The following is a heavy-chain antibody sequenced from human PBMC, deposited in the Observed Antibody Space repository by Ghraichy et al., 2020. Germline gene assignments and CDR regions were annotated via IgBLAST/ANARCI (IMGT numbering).Heavy chain of an antibody. CDR1: GDSIISNYY. V-gene: IGHV4-38-2*02. J-gene: IGHJ4*02. CDR3: TRDFGSGRVDY. CDR2: IYYSGTT. D-gene: IGHD3-10*01. Sequence: SETLSLTCTVSGDSIISNYYWGWIRQPPGKELEWIGSIYYSGTTYYNPSLKSRVTISVDTSKNQFSLKLTSVTAADTALYYCTRDFGSGRVDYWGQGTQVTVSS.